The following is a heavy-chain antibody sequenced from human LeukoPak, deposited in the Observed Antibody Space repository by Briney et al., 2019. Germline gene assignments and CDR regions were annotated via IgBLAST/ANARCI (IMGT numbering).Heavy chain of an antibody. CDR3: AKGSYGDYVND. J-gene: IGHJ4*02. CDR2: ISSSSSYI. V-gene: IGHV3-21*04. CDR1: GFTFSSYS. Sequence: PGGSLRLSCAASGFTFSSYSMNWVRQAPGKGLEWVSSISSSSSYIYYADSVKGRFTISRDNSKNTLYLQMNSLRAEDTAVYYCAKGSYGDYVNDWGQGTLVTVSS. D-gene: IGHD4-17*01.